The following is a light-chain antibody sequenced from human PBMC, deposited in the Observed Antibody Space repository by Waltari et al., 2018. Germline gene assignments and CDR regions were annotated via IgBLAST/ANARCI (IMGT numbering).Light chain of an antibody. CDR1: QSVSRA. V-gene: IGKV3-20*01. CDR3: QHYVRLPAT. J-gene: IGKJ1*01. Sequence: EIVLTQSPGTLSLSPGERATLSCRASQSVSRALAWYQQKPGQAPRLLIYGTSNRATGIPDRFIGSGSVTDFSLTISRLEPEDVAVYFCQHYVRLPATFGQGTKVEIK. CDR2: GTS.